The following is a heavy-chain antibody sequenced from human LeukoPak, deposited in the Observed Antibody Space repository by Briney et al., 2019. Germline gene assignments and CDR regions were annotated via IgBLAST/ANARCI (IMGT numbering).Heavy chain of an antibody. D-gene: IGHD3-10*01. CDR2: INWNGGST. CDR3: ARGEILSPYYDGAESYFSDY. V-gene: IGHV3-20*04. J-gene: IGHJ4*02. CDR1: GFTFDDFDYYG. Sequence: PGGSLRLSCAASGFTFDDFDYYGMNWVRQVPGKGLEWVSGINWNGGSTGYADSVKGRFTISRDNTKKYVYLQMNSLRAEDTALYYCARGEILSPYYDGAESYFSDYWGQGTLVTVSS.